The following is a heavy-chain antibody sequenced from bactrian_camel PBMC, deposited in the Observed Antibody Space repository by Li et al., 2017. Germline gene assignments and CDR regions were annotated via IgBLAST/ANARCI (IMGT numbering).Heavy chain of an antibody. Sequence: DVQLVESGGGLVQPGGSLRLSCAASGFTFDGTTMGWIRQAPGKGLEWLSGISGDGTMTYGDSVKGRFTISQDNAKNTVYLRMNSLKPEDTAVYYCAVPSMGWSLKKCPYDFGHWGQGTQVTVS. CDR1: GFTFDGTT. CDR2: ISGDGTM. J-gene: IGHJ6*01. D-gene: IGHD5*01. V-gene: IGHV3S35*01. CDR3: AVPSMGWSLKKCPYDFGH.